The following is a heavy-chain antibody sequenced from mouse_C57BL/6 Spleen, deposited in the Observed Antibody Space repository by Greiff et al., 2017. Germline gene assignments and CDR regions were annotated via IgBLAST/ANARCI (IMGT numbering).Heavy chain of an antibody. CDR1: GYSITSGYY. V-gene: IGHV3-6*01. CDR2: ISYDGSN. Sequence: DVHLVESGPGLVKPSQSLSLTCSVTGYSITSGYYWNWIRQFPGNKLEWMGYISYDGSNNYNPSLKNRISITRDTSKNQFFLKLNSVTTEDTATYYCARDGWDVHAMDYWGQGTSVTVSS. CDR3: ARDGWDVHAMDY. D-gene: IGHD4-1*01. J-gene: IGHJ4*01.